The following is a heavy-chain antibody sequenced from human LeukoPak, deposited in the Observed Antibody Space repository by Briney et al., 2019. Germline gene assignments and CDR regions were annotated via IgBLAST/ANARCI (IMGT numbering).Heavy chain of an antibody. J-gene: IGHJ4*02. CDR1: GYTFTTCS. Sequence: ASVKVSCKTSGYTFTTCSVSWVRQAPGQGLEWMGWVSVYTGNTNYAERFQGRVTMTTDTSTSTVYMELTSLRSDDPTVYYGARGEVSASLYYFDFWGQGTLVTVS. CDR2: VSVYTGNT. CDR3: ARGEVSASLYYFDF. V-gene: IGHV1-18*01. D-gene: IGHD5/OR15-5a*01.